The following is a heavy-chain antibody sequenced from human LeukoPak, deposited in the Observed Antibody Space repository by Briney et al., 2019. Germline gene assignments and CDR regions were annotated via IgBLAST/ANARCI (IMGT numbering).Heavy chain of an antibody. V-gene: IGHV4-59*12. CDR1: GGSISSYY. J-gene: IGHJ5*02. CDR2: IYYSGST. Sequence: SETLSLTCTVSGGSISSYYWSWIRQPPGKGLGWIGYIYYSGSTNYNPSLKSRVTISVDTSKNQFSLKLSSVTAADTAVYYCARRWARITMVRARGWFDPWGQGTLVTVSS. D-gene: IGHD3-10*01. CDR3: ARRWARITMVRARGWFDP.